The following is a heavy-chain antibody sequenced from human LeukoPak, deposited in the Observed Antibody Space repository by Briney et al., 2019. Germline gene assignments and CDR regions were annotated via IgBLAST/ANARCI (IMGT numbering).Heavy chain of an antibody. D-gene: IGHD5-12*01. CDR2: IIPIFGTA. J-gene: IGHJ3*02. CDR3: ARDMPGGYDFRAAFDI. Sequence: GASVKVSCKASGGTFSSYAISWVRQAPGQGLEWMGGIIPIFGTANYAQKFQGRVTITADESTSTAYMELSSLRSEDTAVYYCARDMPGGYDFRAAFDIWGQGTMVTVSS. CDR1: GGTFSSYA. V-gene: IGHV1-69*13.